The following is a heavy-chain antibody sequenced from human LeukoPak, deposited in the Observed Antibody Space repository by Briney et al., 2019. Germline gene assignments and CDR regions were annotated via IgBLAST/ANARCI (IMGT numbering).Heavy chain of an antibody. D-gene: IGHD2-8*01. V-gene: IGHV1-2*02. CDR3: ASSPRYCTNGVCSFDY. CDR1: GYTFTGYY. Sequence: ASVKVSCKASGYTFTGYYMHWVRQAPGQGLEWMGWINPNSGGTNYAQKFQGRVTMTRDTSISTAYMELSRLRSDDTAVYYCASSPRYCTNGVCSFDYWGQGTLVTVSS. CDR2: INPNSGGT. J-gene: IGHJ4*02.